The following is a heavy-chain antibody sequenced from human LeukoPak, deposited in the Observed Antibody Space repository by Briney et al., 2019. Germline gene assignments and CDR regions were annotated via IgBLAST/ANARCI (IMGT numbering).Heavy chain of an antibody. Sequence: GASVKVSCKASGYTFTGYYMYWVRQAPGQGLEWMGLINPNSGGTNYAQKFQGWVTMTRDTSISTAYMELSRLRSDDTAVYYCARDHYDFWSGSLEGWYFDLWGRGTLVTVSS. CDR3: ARDHYDFWSGSLEGWYFDL. J-gene: IGHJ2*01. D-gene: IGHD3-3*01. CDR1: GYTFTGYY. V-gene: IGHV1-2*04. CDR2: INPNSGGT.